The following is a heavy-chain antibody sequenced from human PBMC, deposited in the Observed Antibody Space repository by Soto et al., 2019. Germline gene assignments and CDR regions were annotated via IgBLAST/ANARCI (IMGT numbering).Heavy chain of an antibody. CDR2: IIPMLCVR. Sequence: QVQLVQSGAEVKKPGSSVKVSCKDSGGTFSTYSMFWVRQAPGQGLEWMGRIIPMLCVRNYAQWFQDRVTIIADKSTATVHMELSSLRSEDTALYYCTIGRWSGEVLDIWGQGTMVTVSS. CDR1: GGTFSTYS. V-gene: IGHV1-69*02. J-gene: IGHJ3*02. CDR3: TIGRWSGEVLDI. D-gene: IGHD2-21*01.